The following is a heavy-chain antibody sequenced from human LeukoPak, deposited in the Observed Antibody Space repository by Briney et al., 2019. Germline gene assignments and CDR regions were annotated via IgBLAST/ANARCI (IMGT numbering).Heavy chain of an antibody. D-gene: IGHD2-2*01. CDR2: VRNDGTTK. V-gene: IGHV3-30*02. CDR3: AREIVVVPATMDQ. CDR1: GFTFGSSG. Sequence: PGGSLRLSCTASGFTFGSSGMHWVRQAPGKGLEWVAFVRNDGTTKSYADSVKGRFTVSRDNAKNSVYLQMNGLRAEDTALYYCAREIVVVPATMDQWGQGTLVTVSS. J-gene: IGHJ4*02.